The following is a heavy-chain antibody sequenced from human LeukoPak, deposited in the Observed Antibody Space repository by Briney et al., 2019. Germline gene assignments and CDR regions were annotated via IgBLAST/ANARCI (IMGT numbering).Heavy chain of an antibody. CDR1: GGSVSTSNYY. V-gene: IGHV4-39*01. Sequence: SETLSLTCTVSGGSVSTSNYYWGWIRQPPGKGLEWIGNIFYSGSTYYSPSLKSRVTISVDTSKNQFSLKLSSVTAADTAVYYCAGRSRERYYFDYWGQGTLVTVSS. J-gene: IGHJ4*02. CDR2: IFYSGST. CDR3: AGRSRERYYFDY. D-gene: IGHD1-26*01.